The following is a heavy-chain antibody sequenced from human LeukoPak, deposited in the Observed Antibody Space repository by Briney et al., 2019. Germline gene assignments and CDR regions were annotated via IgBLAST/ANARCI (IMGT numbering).Heavy chain of an antibody. CDR2: LYPGDSDT. D-gene: IGHD1-26*01. J-gene: IGHJ4*02. Sequence: PGESLKISCRTSGYYFTTYWIGWVRQMPGKGLEWMGILYPGDSDTRYSPSFQGQVTMSVDKSINTAYLQWSSLKASDTAMYYCTRATWELVHPYYFDYSGQGTLLTVSS. V-gene: IGHV5-51*01. CDR3: TRATWELVHPYYFDY. CDR1: GYYFTTYW.